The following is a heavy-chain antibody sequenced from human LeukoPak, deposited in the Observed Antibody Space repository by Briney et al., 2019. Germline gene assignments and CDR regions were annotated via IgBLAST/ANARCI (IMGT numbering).Heavy chain of an antibody. CDR1: GGSIGSYY. CDR2: IFYSGTT. Sequence: SETLSLTCTVSGGSIGSYYWSWIRQPPGKGLEWIGYIFYSGTTSYNPSLKSRVTISVDTSKNQFSLKLSSVTAADTAVYYCARDKKVVVAARGNWFDPWGQGTLVTVSS. CDR3: ARDKKVVVAARGNWFDP. V-gene: IGHV4-59*12. D-gene: IGHD2-15*01. J-gene: IGHJ5*02.